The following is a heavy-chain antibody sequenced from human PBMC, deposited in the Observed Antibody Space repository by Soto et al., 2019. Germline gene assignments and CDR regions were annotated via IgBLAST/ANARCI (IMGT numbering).Heavy chain of an antibody. Sequence: SETLSLTCTVSGGSISSYYWSWIRQPAGKGLEWIGRIYTSGSTNYNPSLKSRVTMSVDTSKNQFSLKLSSVTAADTAVYYCARDKSSSWYPSNWFDPWGQGTLVTVSS. CDR2: IYTSGST. J-gene: IGHJ5*02. V-gene: IGHV4-4*07. D-gene: IGHD6-13*01. CDR1: GGSISSYY. CDR3: ARDKSSSWYPSNWFDP.